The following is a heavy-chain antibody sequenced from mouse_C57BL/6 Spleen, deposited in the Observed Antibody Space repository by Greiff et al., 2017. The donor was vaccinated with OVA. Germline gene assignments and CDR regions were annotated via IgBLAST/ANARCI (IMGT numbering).Heavy chain of an antibody. CDR1: GYAFTNYL. CDR3: ARDERSSGFAY. V-gene: IGHV1-54*01. CDR2: VNPGSGGT. D-gene: IGHD1-1*01. J-gene: IGHJ3*01. Sequence: VKLQESGAELVRPGTSVKVSCKASGYAFTNYLIEWVKQRPGPGLEWIGVVNPGSGGTNYNENFKGKATLTADKSSSTAYMQISSLTSEAAAVNFCARDERSSGFAYWGQGTLVTVSA.